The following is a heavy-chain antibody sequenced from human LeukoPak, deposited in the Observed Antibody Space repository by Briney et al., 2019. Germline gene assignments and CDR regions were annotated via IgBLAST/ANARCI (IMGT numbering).Heavy chain of an antibody. D-gene: IGHD3-9*01. J-gene: IGHJ6*02. CDR2: IWYDGSNK. CDR3: ARAYYDILTGYFYYYYGMGV. V-gene: IGHV3-33*01. Sequence: GWSLRLSCAASGFTFSSYGMHWVRQAPGKGLEWVAVIWYDGSNKYYADSVKGRFTISRDNSKNTLYLQMNSLRAEDTAVYYCARAYYDILTGYFYYYYGMGVWGQGTTVTVSS. CDR1: GFTFSSYG.